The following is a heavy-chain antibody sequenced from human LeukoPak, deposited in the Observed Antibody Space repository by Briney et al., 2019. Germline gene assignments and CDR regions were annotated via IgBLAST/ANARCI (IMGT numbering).Heavy chain of an antibody. V-gene: IGHV1-69*05. J-gene: IGHJ3*02. D-gene: IGHD2-21*02. Sequence: SVKVSCKASGGTFSSYAISWVRQAPGQGLEWMGRIIPIFGTANCAQKFQGRVTITTDESTSTAYMELSSLRSEDTAVYYCARVSGVVVVTSDDAFDIWGQGTMVTVSS. CDR3: ARVSGVVVVTSDDAFDI. CDR1: GGTFSSYA. CDR2: IIPIFGTA.